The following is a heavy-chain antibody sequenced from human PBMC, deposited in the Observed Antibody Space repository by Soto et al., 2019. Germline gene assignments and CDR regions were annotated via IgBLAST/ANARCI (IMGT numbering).Heavy chain of an antibody. V-gene: IGHV1-69*01. CDR3: ASLRSLAARRSLDHNHQYYFDY. D-gene: IGHD6-6*01. J-gene: IGHJ4*02. CDR2: IIPIFGTA. CDR1: GGTFSSYA. Sequence: QVQLVQSGAEVKKPGSSVKVSCKASGGTFSSYAISWVRQAPGQGLEWMGGIIPIFGTANYAQKFQGRVTITADESTSTAYMELSSLRSEDTAVYYCASLRSLAARRSLDHNHQYYFDYWGQGTLVTVSS.